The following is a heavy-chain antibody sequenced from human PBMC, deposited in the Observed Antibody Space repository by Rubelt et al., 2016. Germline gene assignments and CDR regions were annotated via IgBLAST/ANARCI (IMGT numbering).Heavy chain of an antibody. CDR2: ISTYNGNT. J-gene: IGHJ5*02. Sequence: QVQLMQSGAEVRRPGASVKVSCKASGYTFTSYGVSWVRQAPGQGLEWMGWISTYNGNTNYAQKLQGRVTMTTDTSTSTVYMGLRSLSSDDMAVYYCARVIYSNNDNWFDPWGQGTLVTVSS. D-gene: IGHD4-11*01. CDR1: GYTFTSYG. CDR3: ARVIYSNNDNWFDP. V-gene: IGHV1-18*03.